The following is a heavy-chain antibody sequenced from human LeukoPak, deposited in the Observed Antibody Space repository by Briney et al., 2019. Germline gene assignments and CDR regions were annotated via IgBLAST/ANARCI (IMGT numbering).Heavy chain of an antibody. J-gene: IGHJ4*02. Sequence: PSETLSLTCTVSGGSISNYYWSWLRQPPGKGLEWIGYIYYSGNTNYNPSLKSRVTISVNTSKNQFPLKLSSVTAADTAVYYCTKDSSGFPYWGQGTLVTVSS. CDR3: TKDSSGFPY. CDR1: GGSISNYY. CDR2: IYYSGNT. D-gene: IGHD3-22*01. V-gene: IGHV4-59*01.